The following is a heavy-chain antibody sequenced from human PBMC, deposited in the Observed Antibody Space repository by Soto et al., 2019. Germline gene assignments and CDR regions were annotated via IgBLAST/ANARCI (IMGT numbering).Heavy chain of an antibody. CDR2: IWYDGSNK. J-gene: IGHJ4*02. V-gene: IGHV3-33*01. CDR3: ARSPGYCSGGTCADY. Sequence: GGSLRLSCAASGFTFSSYAMHWVRQAPGKGLEWVAVIWYDGSNKYYADSVKGRFTISRDNSKKTLSLQMNSLRDEDTAMYFCARSPGYCSGGTCADYWGQGTLVTVSS. D-gene: IGHD2-15*01. CDR1: GFTFSSYA.